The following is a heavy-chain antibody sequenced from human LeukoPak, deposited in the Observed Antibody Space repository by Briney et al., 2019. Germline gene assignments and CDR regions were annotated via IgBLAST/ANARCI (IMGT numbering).Heavy chain of an antibody. D-gene: IGHD1-26*01. CDR3: ARGSGRKRLDY. J-gene: IGHJ4*02. V-gene: IGHV3-9*03. Sequence: GRSLRLSCAASGFTFEDFAIQWVRQAPGKGLEWVSGITWNSGRVTYADAVKGRFTISRDNAKKYLYLQISGLRAEDMGLYYCARGSGRKRLDYWGQGTLVTVSS. CDR1: GFTFEDFA. CDR2: ITWNSGRV.